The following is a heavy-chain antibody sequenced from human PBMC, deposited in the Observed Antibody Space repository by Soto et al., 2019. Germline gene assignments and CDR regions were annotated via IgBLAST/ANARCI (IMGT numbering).Heavy chain of an antibody. CDR2: ISYDGSNK. Sequence: AGGSLRPSCAASGFTFSSYGMHWVRQAPGKGLEWVAVISYDGSNKYYADSVKGRFTISRDNSKNTLYLQMNSLRAEDTAVYYCAKSRVGATQYYFDYWGQGTLVTVSS. CDR3: AKSRVGATQYYFDY. V-gene: IGHV3-30*18. J-gene: IGHJ4*02. D-gene: IGHD1-26*01. CDR1: GFTFSSYG.